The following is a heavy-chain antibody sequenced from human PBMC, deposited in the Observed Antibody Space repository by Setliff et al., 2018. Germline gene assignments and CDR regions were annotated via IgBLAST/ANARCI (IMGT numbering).Heavy chain of an antibody. J-gene: IGHJ4*02. CDR1: GGSISSSSYY. Sequence: ETLSLTCTVSGGSISSSSYYWGWIRQPPGKGLEWIGSIYYSGSAYYNPSLKSRVTISVDTSKNQFSLKLSSVTAADTAVYYCAGFAGSSWVDYWGQGTLVTVSS. D-gene: IGHD6-13*01. CDR2: IYYSGSA. V-gene: IGHV4-39*07. CDR3: AGFAGSSWVDY.